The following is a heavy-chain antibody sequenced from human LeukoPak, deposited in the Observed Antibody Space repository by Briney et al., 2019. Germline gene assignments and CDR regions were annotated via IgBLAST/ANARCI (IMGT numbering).Heavy chain of an antibody. J-gene: IGHJ4*02. V-gene: IGHV3-30-3*01. CDR2: ISYDGSNK. D-gene: IGHD6-13*01. Sequence: PGGSLRLSCAASGFTFSSYAMHWVRQAPGKGLEWVAVISYDGSNKYYADSVKGRFTISRDNSKNTLYLQMNSLRAEDTAVYYCARDQGIAAVLDYWGQGTLVTVSS. CDR1: GFTFSSYA. CDR3: ARDQGIAAVLDY.